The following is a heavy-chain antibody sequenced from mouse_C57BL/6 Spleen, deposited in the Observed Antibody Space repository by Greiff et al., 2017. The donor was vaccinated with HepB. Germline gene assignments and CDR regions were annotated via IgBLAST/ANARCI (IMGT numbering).Heavy chain of an antibody. CDR1: GYTFTSYW. Sequence: QVQLKESGAELAKPGASVKLSCKASGYTFTSYWMHWVKQRPGQGLEWIGYINPSSGYTKYNQKFKDKATLTADKSSSTAYMQLSSLTYEDSAVYYCARGSPIYDGYVWFAYWGQGTLVTVSA. V-gene: IGHV1-7*01. J-gene: IGHJ3*01. CDR2: INPSSGYT. CDR3: ARGSPIYDGYVWFAY. D-gene: IGHD2-3*01.